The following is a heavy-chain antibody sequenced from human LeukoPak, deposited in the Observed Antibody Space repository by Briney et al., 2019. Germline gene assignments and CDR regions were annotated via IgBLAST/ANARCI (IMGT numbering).Heavy chain of an antibody. J-gene: IGHJ3*02. CDR3: ARDREVVVIGAFDI. CDR2: IYYTGST. V-gene: IGHV4-59*01. D-gene: IGHD3-22*01. CDR1: GGSINSYY. Sequence: SETLSLTCTVSGGSINSYYWSWIRQPPGKGLEWIGYIYYTGSTNYNPCLKSRVTISVDTSKNQFSLKLSSVTAADTAVYYCARDREVVVIGAFDIWGQGTMVTVSS.